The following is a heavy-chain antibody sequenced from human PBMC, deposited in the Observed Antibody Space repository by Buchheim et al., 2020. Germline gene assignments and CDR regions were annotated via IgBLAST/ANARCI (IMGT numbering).Heavy chain of an antibody. CDR1: GFTFSSYG. Sequence: QVQLVESGGGVVQPGRSLRLSCAASGFTFSSYGMHWVRQAPGKGLEWVAVIWYDGSNKYYADSMKGRFTISRDNSKNTLYLQMNSLRAEDTAVYYCARGHEPSGWYGPGDYWGQGTL. CDR2: IWYDGSNK. V-gene: IGHV3-33*01. D-gene: IGHD6-19*01. J-gene: IGHJ4*02. CDR3: ARGHEPSGWYGPGDY.